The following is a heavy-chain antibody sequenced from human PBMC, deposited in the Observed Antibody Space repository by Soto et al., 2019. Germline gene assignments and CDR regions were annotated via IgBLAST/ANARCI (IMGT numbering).Heavy chain of an antibody. J-gene: IGHJ5*02. CDR1: GGSISSYY. CDR2: INYSGNT. D-gene: IGHD3-10*01. CDR3: ARHPPYMVGGVMGWFDP. V-gene: IGHV4-59*08. Sequence: QVQLQESGPGVVEPSETLSLTCTVSGGSISSYYWSWIRQPPGKGLEWIGSINYSGNTNYNPSLKSRVTISVDTSKNQFSLKLSSVTAADTAVYNCARHPPYMVGGVMGWFDPWGQGTLVTVSS.